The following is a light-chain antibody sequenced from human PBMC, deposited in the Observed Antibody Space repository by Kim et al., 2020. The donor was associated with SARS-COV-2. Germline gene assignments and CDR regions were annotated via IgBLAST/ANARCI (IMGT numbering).Light chain of an antibody. J-gene: IGKJ1*01. V-gene: IGKV1-39*01. CDR2: AAS. CDR1: QSISSY. CDR3: QQSYSTLGRT. Sequence: DIQMTQSPSSLSASVGDRVTITCRASQSISSYLNWYQQKPGKAPKVLIYAASSLQSGVPSRFSGSGSGTDFTLTISSLQPEDFATYYCQQSYSTLGRTFGQGTKVDIK.